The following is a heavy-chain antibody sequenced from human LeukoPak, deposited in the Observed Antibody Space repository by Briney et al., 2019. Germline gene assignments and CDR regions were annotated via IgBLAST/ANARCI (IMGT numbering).Heavy chain of an antibody. J-gene: IGHJ4*02. CDR2: IFYSGTT. CDR3: AREPVEMATKLANFDY. CDR1: GFTFSSYW. D-gene: IGHD5-24*01. Sequence: GSLRLSCAASGFTFSSYWMSWVRQAPGKGLEWIGSIFYSGTTYYSSSLKSRVTISVDKSKNQFSLKLSSVTAADTAVYYCAREPVEMATKLANFDYWGQGTLVTVSS. V-gene: IGHV4-4*02.